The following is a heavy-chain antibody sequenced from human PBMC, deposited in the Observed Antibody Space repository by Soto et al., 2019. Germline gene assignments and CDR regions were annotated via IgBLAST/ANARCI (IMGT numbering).Heavy chain of an antibody. V-gene: IGHV1-46*01. CDR3: ARVGHVVVVTAALDY. CDR2: VNPSGGHT. CDR1: GDTFTEYY. D-gene: IGHD2-21*02. J-gene: IGHJ4*02. Sequence: QVQLMQSGAEVKKPGASVKVSCKASGDTFTEYYIHWVRQAPGQGLEWMGTVNPSGGHTTYAQHCLGRVTRTRDTATSALYMELTSLTAEDTAVYHCARVGHVVVVTAALDYWGQGTLVTVSS.